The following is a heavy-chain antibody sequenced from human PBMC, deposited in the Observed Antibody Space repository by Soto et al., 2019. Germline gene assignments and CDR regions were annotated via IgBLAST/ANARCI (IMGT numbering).Heavy chain of an antibody. CDR3: AKDPYKVITMTSAKWFDP. V-gene: IGHV3-30*18. Sequence: GGSLRLSCAASGFTFSSYCIHWVRQAPCKGLEWVAVISYDGSNKYYADSVKGRFTISRDNSKNTLYLQMNSLRAEDTAVYYCAKDPYKVITMTSAKWFDPSGQGTLVTVSS. D-gene: IGHD3-22*01. CDR2: ISYDGSNK. J-gene: IGHJ5*02. CDR1: GFTFSSYC.